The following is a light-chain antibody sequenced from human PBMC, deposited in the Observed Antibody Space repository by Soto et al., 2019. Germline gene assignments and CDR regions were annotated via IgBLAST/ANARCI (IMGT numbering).Light chain of an antibody. CDR3: QQYNNWPPM. Sequence: EIVMTQSPATLSVSPGDRATLSCRASRSVSSNLAWYLQKPGQAPRLLIYAASTRATDVPARFSGSGSGTEFTLTISSLQSEDFAVYYCQQYNNWPPMFGQGTK. J-gene: IGKJ1*01. CDR2: AAS. V-gene: IGKV3-15*01. CDR1: RSVSSN.